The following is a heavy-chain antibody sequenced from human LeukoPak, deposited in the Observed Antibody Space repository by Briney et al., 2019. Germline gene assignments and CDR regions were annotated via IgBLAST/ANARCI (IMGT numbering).Heavy chain of an antibody. CDR1: GYTFTSYY. CDR2: INPSGGST. CDR3: AYSSSWYGWFDP. Sequence: ASVKVSCKASGYTFTSYYMHWVRQAPGQGLEWMGIINPSGGSTSNAQKFQGRVTMTRDTSTSTVYMELSSLRSEDTAVYYCAYSSSWYGWFDPWGQGTLVTVSS. D-gene: IGHD6-13*01. J-gene: IGHJ5*02. V-gene: IGHV1-46*01.